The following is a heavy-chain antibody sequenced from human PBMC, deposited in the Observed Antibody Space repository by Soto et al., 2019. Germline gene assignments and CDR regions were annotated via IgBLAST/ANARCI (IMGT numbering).Heavy chain of an antibody. V-gene: IGHV3-48*03. Sequence: EVQLVESGGGLVQPGGSLRLSCAASGFTFSSYEMNWVRQAPGKGLEWVSYISSSGSTIYYADSVKGRFAISRDNAKNSLYLQMNSLRAEDTAVYYCARGGEIAAAYYYGMDVWGQGTTVTVSS. CDR2: ISSSGSTI. CDR3: ARGGEIAAAYYYGMDV. CDR1: GFTFSSYE. D-gene: IGHD6-13*01. J-gene: IGHJ6*02.